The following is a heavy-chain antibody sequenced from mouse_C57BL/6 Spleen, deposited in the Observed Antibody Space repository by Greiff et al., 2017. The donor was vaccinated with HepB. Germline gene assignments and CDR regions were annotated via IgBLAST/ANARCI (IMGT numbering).Heavy chain of an antibody. V-gene: IGHV6-6*01. CDR1: GFTFSDAW. Sequence: EVKLVESGGGLVQPGGSMKLSCAASGFTFSDAWMDWVRQSPEKGLEWVAEIRNKANNHATYYAESVKGRFTISRDDSKSSVYLQMNSLRAEDTGIYYCTRGLGRLYWYFDVWGTGTTVTVSS. D-gene: IGHD4-1*01. CDR2: IRNKANNHAT. CDR3: TRGLGRLYWYFDV. J-gene: IGHJ1*03.